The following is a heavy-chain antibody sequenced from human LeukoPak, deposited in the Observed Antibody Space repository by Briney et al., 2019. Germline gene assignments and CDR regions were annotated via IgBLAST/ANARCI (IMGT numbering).Heavy chain of an antibody. CDR1: GGTFSINA. D-gene: IGHD2-2*01. V-gene: IGHV1-69*05. Sequence: ASVKVSCKASGGTFSINAITWVRQAPGQGLEWMGGIIPMSETPTYTQKFQGRVTIATDESTNTAYMELSSLRSEDTAVYYCARDKNSGECVSNSCYGVWPLDIWGQGTMVTVSS. J-gene: IGHJ3*02. CDR2: IIPMSETP. CDR3: ARDKNSGECVSNSCYGVWPLDI.